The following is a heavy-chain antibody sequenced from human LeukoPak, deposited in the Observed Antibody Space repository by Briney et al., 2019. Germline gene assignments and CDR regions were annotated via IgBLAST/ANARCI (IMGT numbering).Heavy chain of an antibody. CDR3: ARVPLGGAFDY. Sequence: ASVKVSCKASGGTFSSYAISWVRQAPGQGLEWMGRIIPILGIANYAQKFQGRVTITADKSTSTAYMELSSLRSEDTAVYYCARVPLGGAFDYWGQGTLVSVSS. CDR2: IIPILGIA. CDR1: GGTFSSYA. D-gene: IGHD3-16*01. J-gene: IGHJ4*02. V-gene: IGHV1-69*04.